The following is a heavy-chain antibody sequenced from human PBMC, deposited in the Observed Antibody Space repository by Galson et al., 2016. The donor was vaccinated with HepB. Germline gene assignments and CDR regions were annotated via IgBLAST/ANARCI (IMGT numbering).Heavy chain of an antibody. D-gene: IGHD1-20*01. CDR2: ITSDGTNR. V-gene: IGHV3-30*03. CDR3: ARKRALSRAGDPRSYDWNHKNGPLDY. Sequence: SLRLSCAASGFTFSSYGMHWVRQAPGKGLEWVAVITSDGTNRYYADSVKGRFTISRDNSKNTLYLQMNSLRAEDTALYYCARKRALSRAGDPRSYDWNHKNGPLDYWGQGTLVTVSS. CDR1: GFTFSSYG. J-gene: IGHJ4*02.